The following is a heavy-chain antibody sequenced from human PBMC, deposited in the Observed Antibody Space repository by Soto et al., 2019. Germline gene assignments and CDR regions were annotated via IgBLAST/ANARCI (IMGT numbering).Heavy chain of an antibody. J-gene: IGHJ6*02. CDR2: IIPIFGTA. Sequence: SVKVSCKASGGTFSSYAISWVRQAPGQGLEWMGGIIPIFGTANYAQKFQGRVTITADKSTSTAYMELSSLRSEDTAVYYCATVSSRIYYYGMDVWGQGTTVTVSS. V-gene: IGHV1-69*06. CDR3: ATVSSRIYYYGMDV. D-gene: IGHD1-1*01. CDR1: GGTFSSYA.